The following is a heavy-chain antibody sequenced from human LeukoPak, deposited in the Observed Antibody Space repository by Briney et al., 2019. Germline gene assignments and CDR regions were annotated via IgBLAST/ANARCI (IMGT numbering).Heavy chain of an antibody. D-gene: IGHD6-13*01. Sequence: GGSLRLSCAASGFTFSSYSMNWVRQAPGKGLEWVSYISSSSSTIYYADSVKGRFTISRDNAKNSLYLQMNSLRAEDTAVYYCARDKRGAAAGIDYWGQGTLVTVSS. V-gene: IGHV3-48*01. CDR1: GFTFSSYS. CDR2: ISSSSSTI. CDR3: ARDKRGAAAGIDY. J-gene: IGHJ4*02.